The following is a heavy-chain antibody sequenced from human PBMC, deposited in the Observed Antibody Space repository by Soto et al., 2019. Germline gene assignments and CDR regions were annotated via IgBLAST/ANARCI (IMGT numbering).Heavy chain of an antibody. J-gene: IGHJ4*02. Sequence: SETLSLTCSVSGASINTGGFYWSWVRQYPGKGLDWIGYGSHTGSRYLNPSLRSRITISLDTPNNQFSLRLTSVKAADTSVCSCARVKLTTESFDYWGQGSLVTVSS. CDR2: GSHTGSR. V-gene: IGHV4-31*03. D-gene: IGHD4-17*01. CDR3: ARVKLTTESFDY. CDR1: GASINTGGFY.